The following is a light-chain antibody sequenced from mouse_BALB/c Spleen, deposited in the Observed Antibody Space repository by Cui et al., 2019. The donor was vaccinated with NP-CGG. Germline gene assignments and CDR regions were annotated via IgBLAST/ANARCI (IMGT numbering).Light chain of an antibody. J-gene: IGLJ1*01. CDR2: GSD. CDR1: TGAVTTSNY. Sequence: QAVVTQESALTTSPGETVTLTCRSSTGAVTTSNYANWVQEKPDHLFTGLIGGSDNRAPGVPARFSCSLIGDKSALTITGAHTEDEAIYCCALWYGNHWVFGGGTKLTVL. CDR3: ALWYGNHWV. V-gene: IGLV1*01.